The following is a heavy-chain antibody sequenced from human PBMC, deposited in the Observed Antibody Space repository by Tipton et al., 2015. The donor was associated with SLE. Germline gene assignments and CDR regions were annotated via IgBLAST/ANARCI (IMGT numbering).Heavy chain of an antibody. CDR3: ARALGDYGYYYGMDV. D-gene: IGHD4-17*01. CDR2: IGRSGRST. CDR1: GFIFSAYA. V-gene: IGHV3-23*01. Sequence: SLRLSCAASGFIFSAYAMTWVRQAPGKGLEWVSSIGRSGRSTYYADSVKGRFTISRDNSKNTLYLQMNSLRAEDTAVYYCARALGDYGYYYGMDVWGQGTTVTVSS. J-gene: IGHJ6*02.